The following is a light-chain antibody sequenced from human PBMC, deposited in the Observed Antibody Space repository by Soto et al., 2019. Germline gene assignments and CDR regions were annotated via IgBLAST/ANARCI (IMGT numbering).Light chain of an antibody. Sequence: EIVLTQSPGSLSLSTGERATISCRASQTVRSNYLTWYKQKPGQAPRLLIYDASIRATGIPDRFSGSGSGTDFTVTISRVEPEEFAMYYCQQDGGSPTTFGQVTKLEIK. CDR3: QQDGGSPTT. J-gene: IGKJ2*01. V-gene: IGKV3-20*01. CDR2: DAS. CDR1: QTVRSNY.